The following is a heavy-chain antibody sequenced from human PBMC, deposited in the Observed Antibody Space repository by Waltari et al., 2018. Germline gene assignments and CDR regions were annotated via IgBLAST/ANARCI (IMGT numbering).Heavy chain of an antibody. D-gene: IGHD3-16*01. CDR1: GFTFSAYS. Sequence: EVQLVESGGGLVQPGGSLRLSCAASGFTFSAYSMNWVRQAPGKGLEWVSYISDIGRTIDYADSVKGRFIISRDNVMNSRYLQMNTLRAEDTAVYYCARDGVRALGFDPRGQGTLVTVSS. V-gene: IGHV3-48*01. J-gene: IGHJ5*02. CDR3: ARDGVRALGFDP. CDR2: ISDIGRTI.